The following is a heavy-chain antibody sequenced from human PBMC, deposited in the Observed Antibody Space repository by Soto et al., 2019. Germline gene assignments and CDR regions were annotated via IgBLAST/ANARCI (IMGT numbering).Heavy chain of an antibody. CDR1: GFTFSNYA. V-gene: IGHV3-33*01. D-gene: IGHD4-17*01. CDR2: IWFDGRQK. Sequence: QVQLVESGGGVVQPGGSLRLSCAASGFTFSNYAIHWVRQAPGKGLEWVPVIWFDGRQKYYGDSVKGRFTISRDNSKNTVYLQMHSLRAEDTALYYCARAPPTTSAYGDYQAFDLWCQGTMVTVSS. CDR3: ARAPPTTSAYGDYQAFDL. J-gene: IGHJ3*01.